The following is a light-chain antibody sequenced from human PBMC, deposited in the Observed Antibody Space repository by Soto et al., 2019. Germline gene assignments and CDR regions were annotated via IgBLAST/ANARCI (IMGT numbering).Light chain of an antibody. V-gene: IGKV1-5*01. CDR2: DAS. CDR3: QQYNSYSGT. Sequence: DIQMTQSPSTLSASVGDRVTITCRASQSISSWLAWYQQKPGKAPKLLIYDASTLESAVTSRLSGSGSGTEFTLTISSPQPDDFATYYCQQYNSYSGTFGPGTKVEIK. J-gene: IGKJ1*01. CDR1: QSISSW.